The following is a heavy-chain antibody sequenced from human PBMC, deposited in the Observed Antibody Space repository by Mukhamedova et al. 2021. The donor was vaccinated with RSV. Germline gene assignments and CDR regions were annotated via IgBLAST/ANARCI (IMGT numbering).Heavy chain of an antibody. CDR2: INSGGTAT. CDR3: AKAKSIDY. Sequence: VSIINSGGTATYYADSVKGRFTISRDNSRNTLFLQMNGLRAEDTAVYYCAKAKSIDYWGQGTLVTVPS. J-gene: IGHJ4*02. V-gene: IGHV3-23*03.